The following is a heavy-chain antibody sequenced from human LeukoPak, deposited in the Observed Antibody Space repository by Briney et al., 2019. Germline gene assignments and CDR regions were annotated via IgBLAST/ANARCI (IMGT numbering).Heavy chain of an antibody. CDR1: GFTFSSYG. CDR2: ISYDGSNK. CDR3: AKGGSGWYLGDY. D-gene: IGHD6-19*01. V-gene: IGHV3-30*18. J-gene: IGHJ4*02. Sequence: GGSLRLSCAASGFTFSSYGMHWVRQAPGRGLEWVALISYDGSNKYYADSVKGRFTISRDNSKNTLYLQMNSLRAEDTAVYYCAKGGSGWYLGDYWGQGTLVTVSS.